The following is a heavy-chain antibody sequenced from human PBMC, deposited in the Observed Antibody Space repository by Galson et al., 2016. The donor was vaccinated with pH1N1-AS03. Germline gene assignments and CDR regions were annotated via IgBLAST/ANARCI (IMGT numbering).Heavy chain of an antibody. V-gene: IGHV6-1*01. CDR3: VRDHLGAGPAFDY. CDR1: GDSVSSYTAA. CDR2: THDRSKWCH. J-gene: IGHJ4*02. Sequence: CAISGDSVSSYTAAWNWIRQSPSRGLEGLGRTHDRSKWCHEYAPFVRGRIIINADTTKNQVSLLLNSVTPDDTPVYYCVRDHLGAGPAFDYWGQGALVTVSS. D-gene: IGHD1-26*01.